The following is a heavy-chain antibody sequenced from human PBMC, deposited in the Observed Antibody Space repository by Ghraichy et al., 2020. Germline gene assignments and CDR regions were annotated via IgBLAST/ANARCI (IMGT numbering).Heavy chain of an antibody. Sequence: GGSLRLSCAASGFTFSSYSMNWVRQAPGKGLEWVSYISSSSSTIYYADSVKGRFTISRDNAKNSLYLQMNSLRDEDTAVYYCAREYGGYQAFSPYSYGTFDYWGQGTLVTVSS. D-gene: IGHD5-18*01. J-gene: IGHJ4*02. CDR3: AREYGGYQAFSPYSYGTFDY. CDR1: GFTFSSYS. V-gene: IGHV3-48*02. CDR2: ISSSSSTI.